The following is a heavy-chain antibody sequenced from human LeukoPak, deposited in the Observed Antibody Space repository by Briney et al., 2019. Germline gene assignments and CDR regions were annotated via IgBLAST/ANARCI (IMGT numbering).Heavy chain of an antibody. Sequence: GASVKVSCKASGFTFTSSAMQWVRQARGQRLEWIGWIVVGSGNTNYAQKFQERVTITRDMSTSTAYMELSSLRSEDTAVYYCAADAYYYDSSGYSDWGQGTLVTVSS. D-gene: IGHD3-22*01. CDR3: AADAYYYDSSGYSD. CDR1: GFTFTSSA. V-gene: IGHV1-58*02. CDR2: IVVGSGNT. J-gene: IGHJ4*02.